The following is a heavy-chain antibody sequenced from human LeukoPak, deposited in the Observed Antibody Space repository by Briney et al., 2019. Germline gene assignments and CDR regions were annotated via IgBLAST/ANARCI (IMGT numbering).Heavy chain of an antibody. Sequence: SETLSLTCTVSGGSISSYYWSWIRQPPGKGLEWIGYIFYSGSTSYNPSLKSRVAISVDTSENQFSLKLSSVTAADTAVYYCAREIQLWLGRFFDYWGQGTLVTVSS. J-gene: IGHJ4*02. V-gene: IGHV4-59*01. CDR3: AREIQLWLGRFFDY. D-gene: IGHD5-18*01. CDR2: IFYSGST. CDR1: GGSISSYY.